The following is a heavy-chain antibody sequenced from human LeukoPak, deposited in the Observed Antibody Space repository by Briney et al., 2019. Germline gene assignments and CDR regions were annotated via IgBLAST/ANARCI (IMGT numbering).Heavy chain of an antibody. V-gene: IGHV4-38-2*02. D-gene: IGHD6-19*01. CDR3: ARVLRRNSSQAID. CDR1: GYSISSGYY. J-gene: IGHJ4*02. CDR2: IYYSGST. Sequence: SETLSLTCTVSGYSISSGYYWGWIRQPPGKGLEWIGSIYYSGSTYYNPSLKSRVTISVDTSKNQFSLKLSSVTAADTAVYYCARVLRRNSSQAIDWGQGTLVTVSS.